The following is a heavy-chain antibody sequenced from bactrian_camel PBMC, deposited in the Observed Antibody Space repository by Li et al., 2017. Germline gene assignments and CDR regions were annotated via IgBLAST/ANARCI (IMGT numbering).Heavy chain of an antibody. CDR3: ALDRLRCLTATPLSVQGYSH. CDR2: IYTVDGST. V-gene: IGHV3S1*01. Sequence: HVQLVESGGGSVQAGGSLWLSCSASGNAISGYCMGWFRQAPGKEREAVASIYTVDGSTYYADSVKGRFSISQDNAKNTWYLQMNSLKPEDSAMYYCALDRLRCLTATPLSVQGYSHWGQGTQVTVS. D-gene: IGHD2*01. CDR1: GNAISGYC. J-gene: IGHJ4*01.